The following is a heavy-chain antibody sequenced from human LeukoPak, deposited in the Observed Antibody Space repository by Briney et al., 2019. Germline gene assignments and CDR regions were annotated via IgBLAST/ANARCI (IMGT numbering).Heavy chain of an antibody. CDR3: ARESGSGSPPYYFDY. Sequence: SETLSLTCAVYGGSFSSNYWSWIRQPPGKGLEWIGYIYYSGSTKYNPSLKSRVTISVDTSKNQFSLKVSSVTAADTAVYYCARESGSGSPPYYFDYWGQGTLVTVSS. V-gene: IGHV4-59*01. CDR2: IYYSGST. J-gene: IGHJ4*02. CDR1: GGSFSSNY. D-gene: IGHD3-10*01.